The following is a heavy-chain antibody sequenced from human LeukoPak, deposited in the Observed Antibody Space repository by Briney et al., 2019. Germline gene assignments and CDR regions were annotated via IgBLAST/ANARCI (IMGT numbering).Heavy chain of an antibody. V-gene: IGHV1-69*06. CDR1: GGTFSSYA. D-gene: IGHD3-10*01. CDR2: IIPIFGTA. J-gene: IGHJ5*02. CDR3: ARAEGSGSYYNGINWFDP. Sequence: ASVKVSCKASGGTFSSYAISWVRQAPGQGLEWMGGIIPIFGTANYAQKFQGRVTITADKSTSTAYMELSSLRSEDTAVYYCARAEGSGSYYNGINWFDPWGQGTLVTVSS.